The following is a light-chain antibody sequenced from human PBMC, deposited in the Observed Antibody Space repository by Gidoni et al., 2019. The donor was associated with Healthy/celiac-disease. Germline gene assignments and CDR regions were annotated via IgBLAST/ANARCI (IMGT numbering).Light chain of an antibody. CDR2: EVS. CDR1: SSDVGGYNY. CDR3: SSYTSSSTPL. J-gene: IGLJ2*01. V-gene: IGLV2-14*01. Sequence: QSALTQPASVSGSPGPSITISCTGTSSDVGGYNYVSWYHQHPGKAPKLMIYEVSNRPSGVSNRFSGSKSGNTASLTISGLQAEDEADYYCSSYTSSSTPLFGGGTKLTVL.